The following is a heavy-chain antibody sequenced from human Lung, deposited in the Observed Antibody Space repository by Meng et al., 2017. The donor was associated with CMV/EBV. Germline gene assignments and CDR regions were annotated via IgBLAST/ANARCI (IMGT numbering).Heavy chain of an antibody. CDR1: GFTFSDYY. D-gene: IGHD2-21*01. J-gene: IGHJ4*02. CDR3: AREGEEWGGGDCYLYYFDY. CDR2: ISSSGSTI. V-gene: IGHV3-11*01. Sequence: GGSLRLSCAASGFTFSDYYMSGIRKAPGKGLEGVSYISSSGSTIYYADSVKGRFTISRDNAKNSLYLQMNSLRAEDTDVYYCAREGEEWGGGDCYLYYFDYWGQGTLVTVSS.